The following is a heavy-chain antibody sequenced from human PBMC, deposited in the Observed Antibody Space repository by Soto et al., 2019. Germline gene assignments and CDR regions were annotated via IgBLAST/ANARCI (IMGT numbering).Heavy chain of an antibody. V-gene: IGHV4-31*03. J-gene: IGHJ5*02. Sequence: PSETLSLTCTVSGGSISGDANFWSWIRHLPGRGLEWIGYISYTGMTYYTPSLNSRLTISLDTSKNLFSPRLSAVTAADTAVYFCARGSFSSSSSWFDPWGQGTLVTVS. CDR2: ISYTGMT. CDR3: ARGSFSSSSSWFDP. CDR1: GGSISGDANF. D-gene: IGHD6-6*01.